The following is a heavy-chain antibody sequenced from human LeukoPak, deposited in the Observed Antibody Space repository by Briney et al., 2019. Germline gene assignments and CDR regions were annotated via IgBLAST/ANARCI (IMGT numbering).Heavy chain of an antibody. Sequence: GGSLRLSCAASGFTFSSYEMNWVRQAPGKGLEWVSYTSSSGSTIYYADSVKGRFTISRDNAKNSLYLQMNSLRAEDTAVYYCARVRITMIVVVIPPLDYWGQGTLVTVSS. CDR2: TSSSGSTI. D-gene: IGHD3-22*01. CDR1: GFTFSSYE. V-gene: IGHV3-48*03. J-gene: IGHJ4*02. CDR3: ARVRITMIVVVIPPLDY.